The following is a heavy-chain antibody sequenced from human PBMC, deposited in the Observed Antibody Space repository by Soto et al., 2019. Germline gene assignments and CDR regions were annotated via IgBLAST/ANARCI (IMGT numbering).Heavy chain of an antibody. Sequence: EVQLVESGGGLVQPGGSLRLSCAASGFTFSSYWMSWVRQAPGKGLEWVANIKQGGSEKYYVDSVKRRSTSSRDSAKNSLYTQMNSRRAEDTAVNYCGSVPHILTGSGPDDYYSMDVWGKGTTVTVSS. CDR2: IKQGGSEK. J-gene: IGHJ6*03. CDR3: GSVPHILTGSGPDDYYSMDV. V-gene: IGHV3-7*01. D-gene: IGHD3-9*01. CDR1: GFTFSSYW.